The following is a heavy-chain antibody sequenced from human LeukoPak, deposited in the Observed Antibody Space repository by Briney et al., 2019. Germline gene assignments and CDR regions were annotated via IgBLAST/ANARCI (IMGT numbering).Heavy chain of an antibody. Sequence: PSETLSLTCTVSGYSISSGYYWGWIRQPPGKGLEWIGSIYHSGSTYYNPSLKSRVTISVDTSKNQFSLKLSSVTAADTAVYYCARDGPVYSYDPFDYWGQGTLVTVSS. V-gene: IGHV4-38-2*02. CDR3: ARDGPVYSYDPFDY. CDR1: GYSISSGYY. J-gene: IGHJ4*02. D-gene: IGHD5-18*01. CDR2: IYHSGST.